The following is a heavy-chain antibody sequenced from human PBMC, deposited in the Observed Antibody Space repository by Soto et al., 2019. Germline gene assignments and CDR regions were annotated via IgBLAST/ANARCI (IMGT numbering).Heavy chain of an antibody. D-gene: IGHD2-2*01. CDR2: ISGSGGST. CDR1: GFTFSSYA. J-gene: IGHJ3*02. CDR3: AKEVWIVVVPAASDAFDI. Sequence: GGSLRLSCAASGFTFSSYAMSWVRQAPGKGLEWVSAISGSGGSTYYADSVKGRFTNSRDNSKNTLYLQMNSLRAEDTAVYYCAKEVWIVVVPAASDAFDIGGQGTMVTVS. V-gene: IGHV3-23*01.